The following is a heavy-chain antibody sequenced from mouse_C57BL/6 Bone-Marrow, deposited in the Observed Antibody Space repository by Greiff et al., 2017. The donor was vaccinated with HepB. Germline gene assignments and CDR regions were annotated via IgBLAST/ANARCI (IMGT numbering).Heavy chain of an antibody. CDR3: ARDYYGSSGYFDV. J-gene: IGHJ1*03. Sequence: EVMLVESGGGLVKPGGSLKLSCAASGFTFSSYAMSWVRQTPEKRLEWVATISDGGSYTYYPDNVKGRFTISRDNAKNNLYLQMSHLKSEDTAMYYCARDYYGSSGYFDVWGTGTTVTVSS. CDR2: ISDGGSYT. CDR1: GFTFSSYA. D-gene: IGHD1-1*01. V-gene: IGHV5-4*01.